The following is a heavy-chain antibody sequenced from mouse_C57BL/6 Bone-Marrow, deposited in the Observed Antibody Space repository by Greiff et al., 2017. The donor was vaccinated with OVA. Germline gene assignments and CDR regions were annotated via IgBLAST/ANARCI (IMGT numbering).Heavy chain of an antibody. J-gene: IGHJ3*01. CDR1: GFTFSSYG. Sequence: EVMLVESGGDLVKPGGSLKLSCAASGFTFSSYGMSWVRQTPDKRLEWVATISSGGSYTYYPASVKGRFTISRDNAKNTLYLQMSMLKAEDTAMYYCARHGYVWFAYWGQGTLVTVSA. D-gene: IGHD2-2*01. V-gene: IGHV5-6*01. CDR2: ISSGGSYT. CDR3: ARHGYVWFAY.